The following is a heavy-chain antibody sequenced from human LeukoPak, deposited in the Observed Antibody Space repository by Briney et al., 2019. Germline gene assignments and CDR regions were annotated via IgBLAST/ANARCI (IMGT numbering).Heavy chain of an antibody. Sequence: TTSETLSLTCTVSGGSISSYYWSWTRQPPGKGLEWIAYIHYSGSTNYNPSLKSRVTISVDTSKNQFSLKLNSVTAADTAVYYCARDRHGSGSAHSFDPWGQGTLVTVSS. CDR1: GGSISSYY. V-gene: IGHV4-59*01. D-gene: IGHD3-10*01. CDR3: ARDRHGSGSAHSFDP. J-gene: IGHJ5*02. CDR2: IHYSGST.